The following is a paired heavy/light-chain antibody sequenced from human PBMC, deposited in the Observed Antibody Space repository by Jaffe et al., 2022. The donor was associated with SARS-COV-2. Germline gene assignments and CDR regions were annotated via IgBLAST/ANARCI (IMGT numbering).Heavy chain of an antibody. J-gene: IGHJ4*02. D-gene: IGHD6-19*01. CDR3: ARGGEMAAVADY. Sequence: QVQLQQWGAGLLKPSETLSLTCAVFRGSFSGYYGSWVRQLPGKGLEWIGAISHSGGTNYNPSLKSRVTISVDTSKNQFSLNLSSVTAADTAVYYCARGGEMAAVADYWGQGTLVTVSS. V-gene: IGHV4-34*01. CDR1: RGSFSGYY. CDR2: ISHSGGT.
Light chain of an antibody. CDR2: SNN. V-gene: IGLV1-44*01. J-gene: IGLJ3*02. CDR3: AAWDDSLIGPV. Sequence: QSVLTQPPSASGTPGQRVTISCSGSSSNIGSNTVNWYQQLPGTAPKLLIYSNNQRPSGVPDRFSGSKSGTSASLAISGLQSEDEADYHCAAWDDSLIGPVFGGGTKLTVL. CDR1: SSNIGSNT.